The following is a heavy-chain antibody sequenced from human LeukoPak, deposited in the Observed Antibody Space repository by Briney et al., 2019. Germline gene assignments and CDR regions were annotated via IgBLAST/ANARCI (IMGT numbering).Heavy chain of an antibody. CDR2: INSGGSGT. V-gene: IGHV3-74*01. Sequence: GGSLRLSCAASGFNFASDWMHWVRQTPGKGLMWVSRINSGGSGTSYADSVEGRFTISRDNAKNTLYLQMNSLRAEDTAVYYCARGRYCSGGSCYLPPPNLFDYWGQGTLVTVSS. D-gene: IGHD2-15*01. J-gene: IGHJ4*02. CDR1: GFNFASDW. CDR3: ARGRYCSGGSCYLPPPNLFDY.